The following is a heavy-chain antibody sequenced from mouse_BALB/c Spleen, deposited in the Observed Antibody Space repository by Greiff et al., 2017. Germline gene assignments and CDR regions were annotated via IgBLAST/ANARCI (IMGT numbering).Heavy chain of an antibody. D-gene: IGHD2-2*01. CDR2: ISYSGST. J-gene: IGHJ3*01. V-gene: IGHV3-8*02. Sequence: ESGPSLVKPSQTLSLTCSVTGDSITSGYWNWIRKFPGNKLEYMGYISYSGSTYYNPSLKSRISITRDTSKNQYYLQLNSVTTEDTATYYCAREGGYDGSPWFAYWGQGTLVTVSA. CDR1: GDSITSGY. CDR3: AREGGYDGSPWFAY.